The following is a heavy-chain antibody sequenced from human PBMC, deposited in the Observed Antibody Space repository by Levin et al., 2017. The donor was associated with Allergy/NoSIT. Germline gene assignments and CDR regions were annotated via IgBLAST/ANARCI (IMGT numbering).Heavy chain of an antibody. D-gene: IGHD2-2*01. V-gene: IGHV4-34*01. CDR1: GGSFSGYY. CDR2: INHSGST. CDR3: ARGPGDCSSTSCYGMFDP. Sequence: SQTLSLTCAVYGGSFSGYYWSWIRQPPGKGLEWIGEINHSGSTNYNPSLKSRVTISVDTSKNQFSLKLSSVTAADTAVYYCARGPGDCSSTSCYGMFDPWGQGTLVTVSS. J-gene: IGHJ5*02.